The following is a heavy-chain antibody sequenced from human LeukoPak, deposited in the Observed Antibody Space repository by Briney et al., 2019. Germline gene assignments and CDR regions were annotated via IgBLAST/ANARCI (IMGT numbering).Heavy chain of an antibody. CDR1: GFTFSSYA. Sequence: GGSLRLSCAASGFTFSSYAMSWVRQAPGKGLEWVSAISGSGGSTYYADSVKGRFTISRDNSKNTLYLQMNSLRAEDTAIYYCAKMSIVGAILYYFDYWGQGTLVTVSS. V-gene: IGHV3-23*01. D-gene: IGHD1-26*01. CDR3: AKMSIVGAILYYFDY. J-gene: IGHJ4*02. CDR2: ISGSGGST.